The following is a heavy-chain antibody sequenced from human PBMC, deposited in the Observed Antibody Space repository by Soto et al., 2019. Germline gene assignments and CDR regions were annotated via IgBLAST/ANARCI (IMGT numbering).Heavy chain of an antibody. CDR3: AKLPWADYGGIFDP. V-gene: IGHV4-61*08. CDR2: IYYSGST. J-gene: IGHJ5*02. D-gene: IGHD4-17*01. CDR1: GGSISSGGYS. Sequence: SETLSLTCAVSGGSISSGGYSWTWIRQPPGKGLEWIGYIYYSGSTNYNPSLKSRVTISVDTSKNQFSLKLSSVTAADTAVYNCAKLPWADYGGIFDPWGQGTLVTVSS.